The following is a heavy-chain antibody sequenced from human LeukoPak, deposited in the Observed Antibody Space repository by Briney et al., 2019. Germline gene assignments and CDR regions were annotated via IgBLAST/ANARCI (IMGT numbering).Heavy chain of an antibody. J-gene: IGHJ5*02. CDR1: GGTFSSYA. V-gene: IGHV1-69*06. CDR2: IIPIFGTA. Sequence: GASVKVSCKASGGTFSSYAISWVRQAPGQGLEWMGGIIPIFGTANYAQKLQGRVTITADKSTSTAYMKLSSLRSEDTAVYYCARDLHFGQLLFISWGQGTLVTVSS. D-gene: IGHD3-10*01. CDR3: ARDLHFGQLLFIS.